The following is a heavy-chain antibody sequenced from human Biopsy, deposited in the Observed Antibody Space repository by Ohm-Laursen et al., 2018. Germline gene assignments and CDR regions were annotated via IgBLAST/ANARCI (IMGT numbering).Heavy chain of an antibody. J-gene: IGHJ4*02. CDR1: GVTLSDYG. Sequence: SLRLSCAASGVTLSDYGMNWVRQAPGRGLDWVSSIDSSAASTFYADSVKGRFTISRDNSKNTLFLQMNSRRAAYTSIYYCASDVNGVPSAFDYWGQGTPVTVSS. CDR2: IDSSAAST. D-gene: IGHD2-8*01. V-gene: IGHV3-23*01. CDR3: ASDVNGVPSAFDY.